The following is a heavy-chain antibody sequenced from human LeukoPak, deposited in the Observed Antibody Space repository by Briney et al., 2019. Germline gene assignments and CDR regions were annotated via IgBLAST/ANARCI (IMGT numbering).Heavy chain of an antibody. Sequence: GGSLRLSCSASGFTFSTYAMHWVRQASGKGLEYVSAISRNGGRTYYADSVKGRFTISRDNSKNTLYLKMSSLRAEDTAVYYCVKDLPSGGGVDYWGQGTLVTVSS. J-gene: IGHJ4*02. CDR3: VKDLPSGGGVDY. V-gene: IGHV3-64D*06. D-gene: IGHD3-10*01. CDR2: ISRNGGRT. CDR1: GFTFSTYA.